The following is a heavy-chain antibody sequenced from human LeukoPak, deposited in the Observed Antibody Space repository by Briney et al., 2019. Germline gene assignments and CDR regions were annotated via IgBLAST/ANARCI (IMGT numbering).Heavy chain of an antibody. CDR1: GYTFTGYY. Sequence: AASVKVSCKASGYTFTGYYMHWVRQAPGQGLEWMGWINPNSGGTNYAQKFQGRVTMTRDTSISTAYMELSRLRSDDTAVYYCARDHPGYSGYDHDYWGQGTLVTVSS. V-gene: IGHV1-2*02. CDR3: ARDHPGYSGYDHDY. CDR2: INPNSGGT. D-gene: IGHD5-12*01. J-gene: IGHJ4*02.